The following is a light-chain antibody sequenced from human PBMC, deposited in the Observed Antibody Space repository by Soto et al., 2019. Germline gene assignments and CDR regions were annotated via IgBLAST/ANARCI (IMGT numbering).Light chain of an antibody. CDR2: DAS. V-gene: IGKV1-17*01. CDR3: QHYNSYSEA. CDR1: QGIRND. Sequence: DIQMTQSPSSLSASVGDRVTITCRASQGIRNDLGWYQQKPGKAPNPLIYDASSLKSGVPARFSGSGSGTEFTLTISSLQPDDFATYYCQHYNSYSEAFGQGTKVDIK. J-gene: IGKJ1*01.